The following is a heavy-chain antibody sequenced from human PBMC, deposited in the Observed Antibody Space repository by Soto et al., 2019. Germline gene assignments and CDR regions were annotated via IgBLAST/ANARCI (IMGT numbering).Heavy chain of an antibody. CDR3: AREKPYSSSWYHDY. V-gene: IGHV4-34*01. Sequence: SETLSLTCAVYGGSFRGYYWSWIRQPPGKGLEWIGEINHSGSTNYNPSLKSRVTISVDTSKNQFSLKLSSVTAADTAVYYCAREKPYSSSWYHDYWGQGTLVTVSS. D-gene: IGHD6-13*01. J-gene: IGHJ4*02. CDR1: GGSFRGYY. CDR2: INHSGST.